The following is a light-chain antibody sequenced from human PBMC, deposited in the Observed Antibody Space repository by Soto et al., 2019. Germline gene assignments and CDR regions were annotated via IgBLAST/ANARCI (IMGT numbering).Light chain of an antibody. V-gene: IGLV2-11*01. Sequence: QSALTQPRSVSGSPGQSVTISCTGTSSDVGGYNYVSWYQHHPGKAPKLMIYDVTKRPSGVPDCFSGSKSGNTASLTISGLQAEDEADYYCCSYAGTYTFVVFGGGTKLTVL. CDR3: CSYAGTYTFVV. J-gene: IGLJ3*02. CDR2: DVT. CDR1: SSDVGGYNY.